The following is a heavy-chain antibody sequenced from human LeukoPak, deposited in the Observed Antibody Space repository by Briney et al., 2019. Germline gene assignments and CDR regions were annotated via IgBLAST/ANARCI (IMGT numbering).Heavy chain of an antibody. V-gene: IGHV3-23*01. Sequence: GGSLRLSCAASGFTFSSYAMSWVRQAPGKGLEWVSAISGSGGSTYYADSVKGRFTISRDNSKNTLYLQMNSLRAEDTAVYYCARARGYSYGYTPNYFDYWGQGTLVTVSS. CDR3: ARARGYSYGYTPNYFDY. J-gene: IGHJ4*02. CDR2: ISGSGGST. CDR1: GFTFSSYA. D-gene: IGHD5-18*01.